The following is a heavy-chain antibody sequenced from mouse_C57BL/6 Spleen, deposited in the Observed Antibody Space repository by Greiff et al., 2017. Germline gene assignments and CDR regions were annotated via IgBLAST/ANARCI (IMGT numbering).Heavy chain of an antibody. CDR3: ARGYGSRRFAY. D-gene: IGHD1-1*01. J-gene: IGHJ3*01. CDR1: GFTFTSYW. CDR2: IYPGSGST. Sequence: QVQLQQPGAELVKPGASVKMSCKASGFTFTSYWITWVQQTPGQGLEWIGDIYPGSGSTNYNEKFQSKATLSVDTTSSRAYIQRSSLTSEDAAVYYGARGYGSRRFAYWGQGTLVTVAA. V-gene: IGHV1-55*01.